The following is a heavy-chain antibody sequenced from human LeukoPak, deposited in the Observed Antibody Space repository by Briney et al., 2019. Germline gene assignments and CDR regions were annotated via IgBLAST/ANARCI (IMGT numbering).Heavy chain of an antibody. CDR1: GFTFSSYS. V-gene: IGHV3-21*04. CDR3: AKIETATGSVD. J-gene: IGHJ4*02. Sequence: PGGSLRLSCAASGFTFSSYSMNWVRQAPGKGLEWVSSISSSSSYIYYADSVKGRFTISRDNSKNTLYLQMNSLRAEDTAVYYCAKIETATGSVDWGQGTLVTVSS. D-gene: IGHD6-13*01. CDR2: ISSSSSYI.